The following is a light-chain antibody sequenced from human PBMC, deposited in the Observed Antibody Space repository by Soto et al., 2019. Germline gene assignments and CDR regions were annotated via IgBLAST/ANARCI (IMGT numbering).Light chain of an antibody. CDR1: SSNIGSYP. V-gene: IGLV1-47*02. CDR3: AAWDASLSGHV. J-gene: IGLJ1*01. Sequence: QSVLTQSPPASGTPGQRVTISCYGSSSNIGSYPVYWDEQLPGTAPKLLINSDDQRHSGPRDRFSGSKSGTSASLGMSGLRSEDEADYSCAAWDASLSGHVFGAGTKVTVL. CDR2: SDD.